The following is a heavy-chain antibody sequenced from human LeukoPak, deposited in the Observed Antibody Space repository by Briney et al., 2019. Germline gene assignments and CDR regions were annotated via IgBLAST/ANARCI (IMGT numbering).Heavy chain of an antibody. CDR2: INPNSGGT. J-gene: IGHJ4*02. D-gene: IGHD3-3*01. CDR1: GYTFTVYY. Sequence: ASVKVSCKASGYTFTVYYMHWVRQAPGQGLEWMGWINPNSGGTNYAQKFQGRVTMTRDTSISTAYMELSRLRSDDTAVYYCARAAARAIFPIYWGQGTLVTVSS. V-gene: IGHV1-2*02. CDR3: ARAAARAIFPIY.